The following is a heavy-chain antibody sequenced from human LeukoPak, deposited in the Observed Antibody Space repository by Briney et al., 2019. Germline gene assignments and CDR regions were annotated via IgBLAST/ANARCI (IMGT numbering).Heavy chain of an antibody. V-gene: IGHV1-69*05. CDR2: TIPIFGTA. CDR1: GGTFSSYA. Sequence: SVKVSCKASGGTFSSYAISWVRQAPGQGLEWMGGTIPIFGTANYAQKFQGRVTITTDESTSTAYMELSSLRSEDTAVYYCARGSEIVPAATFDYWGQGTLVTVSS. D-gene: IGHD2-2*01. CDR3: ARGSEIVPAATFDY. J-gene: IGHJ4*02.